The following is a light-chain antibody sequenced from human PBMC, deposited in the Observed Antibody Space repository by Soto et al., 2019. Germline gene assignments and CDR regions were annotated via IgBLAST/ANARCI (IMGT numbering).Light chain of an antibody. Sequence: DIQMTQSPSTLSASVGDRVAITCRASQGISTYLAWYQQKPGKAPKLLIYAASSLQSGVPSRFSGSGSGTDFTLTISSLQPEDFATYSCQQTYRTPLTFGGGTKVDIK. V-gene: IGKV1-39*01. J-gene: IGKJ4*01. CDR3: QQTYRTPLT. CDR1: QGISTY. CDR2: AAS.